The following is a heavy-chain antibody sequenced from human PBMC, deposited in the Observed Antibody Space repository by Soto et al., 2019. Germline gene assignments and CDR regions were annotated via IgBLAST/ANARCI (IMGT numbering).Heavy chain of an antibody. CDR2: IKSKTDGGTT. CDR1: GFTFSNAW. CDR3: TTGPPLYYDILTGYYTLDY. D-gene: IGHD3-9*01. Sequence: EVQLVESGGGLVKPGGSLRLSCAASGFTFSNAWMSWVRQAPGKGLEWVGRIKSKTDGGTTDYAAPVKGRFTISRDDSNNTLYLQMNSLKTEDTAVYYCTTGPPLYYDILTGYYTLDYWGQGTLVTVSS. J-gene: IGHJ4*02. V-gene: IGHV3-15*01.